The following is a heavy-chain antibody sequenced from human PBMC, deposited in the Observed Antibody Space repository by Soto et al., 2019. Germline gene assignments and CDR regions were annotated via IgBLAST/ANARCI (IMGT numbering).Heavy chain of an antibody. V-gene: IGHV1-69*13. CDR2: IIPIFGTA. CDR1: GGTFSIYA. J-gene: IGHJ4*02. D-gene: IGHD3-22*01. CDR3: ARSPDSSGYYEYYFDY. Sequence: SVKVSCKASGGTFSIYAISWVRQSPVQGLEWMGGIIPIFGTANYAQKFQGRVTITADESTSTAYVELSSLRSEDTAVYYCARSPDSSGYYEYYFDYWGQGTLVTVSS.